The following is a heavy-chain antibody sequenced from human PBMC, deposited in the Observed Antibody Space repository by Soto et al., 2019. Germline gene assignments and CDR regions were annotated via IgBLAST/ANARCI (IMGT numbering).Heavy chain of an antibody. CDR1: GYTFTSYG. Sequence: ASVKVSCKASGYTFTSYGISWVRQAPGQEHEWMGWISAYNGNTNYAQKLQGRVTMTTDTSTSKAYMELRCLRSDDTAVYYCARVITILRVVTTVGGMDVWGQGTTVTVSS. V-gene: IGHV1-18*01. CDR3: ARVITILRVVTTVGGMDV. D-gene: IGHD3-3*01. J-gene: IGHJ6*02. CDR2: ISAYNGNT.